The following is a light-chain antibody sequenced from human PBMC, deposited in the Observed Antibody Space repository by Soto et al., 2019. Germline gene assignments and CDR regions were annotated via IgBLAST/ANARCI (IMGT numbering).Light chain of an antibody. CDR2: DAS. J-gene: IGKJ1*01. Sequence: DIQMTQAPSTLSASIGDRVIITCRASQSISHWLAWYQQKPGKAPKLLLSDASILERGVPSRFSDSTSGTEFTPTIRSRQPGDFAKYDCQQYHTYRTVVQGAKVEIK. CDR1: QSISHW. V-gene: IGKV1-5*01. CDR3: QQYHTYRT.